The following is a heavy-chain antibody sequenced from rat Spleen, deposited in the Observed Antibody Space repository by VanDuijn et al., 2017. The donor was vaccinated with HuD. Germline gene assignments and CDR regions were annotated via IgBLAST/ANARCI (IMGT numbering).Heavy chain of an antibody. Sequence: QVQLKESGPGLVQPSQTLSLTCTVAGFSLTSYNVHWVRQPPGKGLEWMGIIWNTGDTRYNSAIKSRLSISRDTSKSQVFLKMNSLQTEDTAMYFCARTIAASWTFDYWGQGVMVTVSS. V-gene: IGHV2-41*01. CDR1: GFSLTSYN. CDR3: ARTIAASWTFDY. D-gene: IGHD1-2*01. J-gene: IGHJ2*01. CDR2: IWNTGDT.